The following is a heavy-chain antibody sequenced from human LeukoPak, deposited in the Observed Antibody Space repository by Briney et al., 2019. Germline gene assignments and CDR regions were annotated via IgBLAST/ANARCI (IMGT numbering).Heavy chain of an antibody. D-gene: IGHD2-2*01. CDR1: GFTFSSYW. CDR2: IKQDGSEK. Sequence: GGSLRLSCAASGFTFSSYWMSWVRQAPGKGLEWVANIKQDGSEKHYVDSVKGRFTISRDNAKNSLYVQMNSLRAEDTAVYYCARGVVPAARGHMDVWGKGTTVTVSS. J-gene: IGHJ6*03. CDR3: ARGVVPAARGHMDV. V-gene: IGHV3-7*01.